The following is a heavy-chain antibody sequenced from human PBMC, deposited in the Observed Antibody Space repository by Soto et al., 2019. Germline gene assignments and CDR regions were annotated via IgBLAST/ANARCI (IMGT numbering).Heavy chain of an antibody. D-gene: IGHD6-19*01. CDR3: ARDLHGSWLVRLYYGMDV. CDR2: ISYDGSNK. J-gene: IGHJ6*02. V-gene: IGHV3-30-3*01. Sequence: GSLRLSCAASGFTFSSYAMHWVRQAPGKGLEWVAVISYDGSNKYYADSVKGRFTISRDNSKNTLYLQMNSLRAEDTAVYYCARDLHGSWLVRLYYGMDVWGQGTTVTVS. CDR1: GFTFSSYA.